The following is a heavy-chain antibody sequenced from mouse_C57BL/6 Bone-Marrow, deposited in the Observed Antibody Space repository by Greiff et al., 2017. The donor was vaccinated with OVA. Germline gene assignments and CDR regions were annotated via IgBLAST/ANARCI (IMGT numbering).Heavy chain of an antibody. CDR2: INPSTGGT. J-gene: IGHJ4*01. CDR1: GYSFTGYY. V-gene: IGHV1-42*01. CDR3: ARGPTMVTTDYYAMDY. D-gene: IGHD2-9*01. Sequence: EVQLQQSGPELVKPGASVKISCKASGYSFTGYYMNWVKQSPEKSLEWIGEINPSTGGTTYNQKFKAKATLTVDKSSSTAYMQLKSLTSEDSAVYYCARGPTMVTTDYYAMDYWGQGTSVTVSS.